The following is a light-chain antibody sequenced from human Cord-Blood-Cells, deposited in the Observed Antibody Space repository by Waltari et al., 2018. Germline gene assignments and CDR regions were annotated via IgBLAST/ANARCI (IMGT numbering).Light chain of an antibody. Sequence: NFMLTQPHSVSESPGKTVTISCTRSSGSLPSNYVQWYQQRPGSAPTTVIYEDNQRPPGVPDRFSGSIDSSSNSASLTISGLKTEDEADYYCQSYDSSTLVFGGGTKLTVL. V-gene: IGLV6-57*03. CDR1: SGSLPSNY. J-gene: IGLJ3*02. CDR3: QSYDSSTLV. CDR2: EDN.